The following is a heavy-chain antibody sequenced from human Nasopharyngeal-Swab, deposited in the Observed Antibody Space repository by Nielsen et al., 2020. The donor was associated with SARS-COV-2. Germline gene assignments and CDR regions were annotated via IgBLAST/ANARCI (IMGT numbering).Heavy chain of an antibody. CDR3: VNHQGSSSDQ. J-gene: IGHJ4*02. CDR1: GIIFTQYW. V-gene: IGHV3-74*01. Sequence: GGSLRLSCVASGIIFTQYWMHWVRQAQGKGLVWVSRVNEDGSRTDYADSVRGRFTISRDNARNTLYLQMNSLRVEDTAVYYCVNHQGSSSDQWGQGTLVTVSS. CDR2: VNEDGSRT.